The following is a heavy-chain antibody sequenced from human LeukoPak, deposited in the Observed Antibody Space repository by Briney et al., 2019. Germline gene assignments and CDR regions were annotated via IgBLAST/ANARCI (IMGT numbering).Heavy chain of an antibody. CDR1: GYTFTIDY. J-gene: IGHJ5*02. V-gene: IGHV1-46*04. CDR2: INHSGGSK. D-gene: IGHD2-21*02. Sequence: ASLKVSSKASGYTFTIDYIHWVPQTPGQGPWWRGIINHSGGSKSYAQNLQGRVTMTRETSTSTVYMEMSSLRSEDTAVYYCARGTAYCGGDCYSRWFDPWGQGTLVTVSS. CDR3: ARGTAYCGGDCYSRWFDP.